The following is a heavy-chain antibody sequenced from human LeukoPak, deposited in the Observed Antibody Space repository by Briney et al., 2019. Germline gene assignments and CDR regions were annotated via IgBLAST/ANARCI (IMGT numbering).Heavy chain of an antibody. Sequence: ASVKVSCKASGYTFTGYYMHWVRQAPGQGLEWMGGIIPIFGTANYAQKFQGRVTITADKSTSTAYMELSSLRSEDTAVYYCARGVSYSSSSSSYYFDYWGQRTLVTVSS. J-gene: IGHJ4*02. CDR2: IIPIFGTA. CDR1: GYTFTGYY. CDR3: ARGVSYSSSSSSYYFDY. D-gene: IGHD6-6*01. V-gene: IGHV1-69*06.